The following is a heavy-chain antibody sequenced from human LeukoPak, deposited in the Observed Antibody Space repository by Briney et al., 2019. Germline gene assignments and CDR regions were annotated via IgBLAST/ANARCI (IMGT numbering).Heavy chain of an antibody. CDR3: AKEKLPSGYSFLTDY. CDR1: GFTFSSYG. J-gene: IGHJ4*02. D-gene: IGHD5-18*01. CDR2: ISYDGPNR. Sequence: GGSLRLSCAASGFTFSSYGMHWVRQAPGKGLEWVAVISYDGPNRYYADSVKGRFTISRDDSKDTLHLQMSGLRAEDTAVYYCAKEKLPSGYSFLTDYWGQGTLVTVSS. V-gene: IGHV3-30*18.